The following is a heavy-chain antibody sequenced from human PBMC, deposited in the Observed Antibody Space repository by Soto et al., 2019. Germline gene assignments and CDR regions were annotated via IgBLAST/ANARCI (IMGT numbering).Heavy chain of an antibody. Sequence: PGGSLRLSCAASGFTFSSYAMHWVRQAPGKGLEWAAVISYDGSNKYYADSVKGRFTISRDNSKNTLYLQMNSLRAEDTAVYYCARVNSSSPDYYYYGMDVWGQGTTVTVSS. CDR3: ARVNSSSPDYYYYGMDV. CDR2: ISYDGSNK. D-gene: IGHD6-13*01. CDR1: GFTFSSYA. J-gene: IGHJ6*02. V-gene: IGHV3-30-3*01.